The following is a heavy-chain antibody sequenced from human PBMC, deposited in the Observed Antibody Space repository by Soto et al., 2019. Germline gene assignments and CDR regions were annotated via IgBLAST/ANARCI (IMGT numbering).Heavy chain of an antibody. D-gene: IGHD6-13*01. Sequence: QVQLQQWGAGLLKPSETLSLTCAVYGGSFSGYYWSWIRQPPGKGLEWIGEINHSGSTNYNPSLKSRVTISVDTSKNQFSLKLSSVTAADTAVYYCARGPLGIAAAGSYFDYWGQGPLVTVSS. J-gene: IGHJ4*02. V-gene: IGHV4-34*01. CDR1: GGSFSGYY. CDR3: ARGPLGIAAAGSYFDY. CDR2: INHSGST.